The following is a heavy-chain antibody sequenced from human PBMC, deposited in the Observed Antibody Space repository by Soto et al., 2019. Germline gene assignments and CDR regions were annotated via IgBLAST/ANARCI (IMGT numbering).Heavy chain of an antibody. Sequence: EVQLLESGGGLVQPGGSLRLSCAASGFTFSSYAMSWVRQAPGKGLEWVSAISGSGGSTYYADSVKGRFTISRDNSKNTLYLQMNSLRAEDTAVYYCAKAGHYDFWSGYTYYYYGMEVWGQGTTVTVSS. J-gene: IGHJ6*02. CDR1: GFTFSSYA. D-gene: IGHD3-3*01. V-gene: IGHV3-23*01. CDR2: ISGSGGST. CDR3: AKAGHYDFWSGYTYYYYGMEV.